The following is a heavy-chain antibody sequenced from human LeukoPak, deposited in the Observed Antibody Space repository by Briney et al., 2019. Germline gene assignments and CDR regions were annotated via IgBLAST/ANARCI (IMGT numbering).Heavy chain of an antibody. CDR2: ISYDGSNK. CDR1: GFTFSSYA. D-gene: IGHD5-24*01. V-gene: IGHV3-30-3*01. J-gene: IGHJ4*02. Sequence: GGSLRLSCAASGFTFSSYATHWVRQAPGKGLEWVAVISYDGSNKYYADSVKGRFTISRDNSKNTPYLQMNSLRAEDTAVYCCARDPEALPLQAGPSYYFDYWGQGTLVTVSS. CDR3: ARDPEALPLQAGPSYYFDY.